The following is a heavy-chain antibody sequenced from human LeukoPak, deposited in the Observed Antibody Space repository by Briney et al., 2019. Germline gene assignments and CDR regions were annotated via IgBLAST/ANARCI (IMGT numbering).Heavy chain of an antibody. Sequence: SETLSLTCTVSGGSISSYYWSWIRQPPGKGLELIGYIHYTGSTNYNPSLKSRVTISVDTSKNQFSLKVSSVTAADTAVYYCARGLFDDRKYYYYYSDVWGKGTTVTVSS. V-gene: IGHV4-59*01. CDR1: GGSISSYY. J-gene: IGHJ6*03. D-gene: IGHD2-21*01. CDR2: IHYTGST. CDR3: ARGLFDDRKYYYYYSDV.